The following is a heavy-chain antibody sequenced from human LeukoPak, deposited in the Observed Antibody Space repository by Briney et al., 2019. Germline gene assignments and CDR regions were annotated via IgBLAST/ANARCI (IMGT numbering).Heavy chain of an antibody. CDR3: ARGRSNYGP. CDR2: VNHGGST. D-gene: IGHD4-17*01. V-gene: IGHV4-34*01. CDR1: GGSFTGYS. J-gene: IGHJ5*02. Sequence: SETLPLTCAFYGGSFTGYSWSWIRQSPGKGLEWIGVVNHGGSTNYNPSLKSRVTISIDTSMNQFSLNLTSVSAADTAVYYCARGRSNYGPWGPGTLVTVSS.